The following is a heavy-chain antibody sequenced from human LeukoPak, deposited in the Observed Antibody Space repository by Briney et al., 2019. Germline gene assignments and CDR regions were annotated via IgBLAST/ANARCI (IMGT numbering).Heavy chain of an antibody. CDR2: ISGSGGST. CDR3: AKDSRPRDLRYFDWLVVRGHFDY. Sequence: GGSLRLSCAASGFTFSSYAMSWVRQAPGKGLEWVSAISGSGGSTYYADSVKGRFTISRDNSKNTLYLQMNSLRAEDTAVYYCAKDSRPRDLRYFDWLVVRGHFDYWGQGTLVTVSS. V-gene: IGHV3-23*01. D-gene: IGHD3-9*01. J-gene: IGHJ4*02. CDR1: GFTFSSYA.